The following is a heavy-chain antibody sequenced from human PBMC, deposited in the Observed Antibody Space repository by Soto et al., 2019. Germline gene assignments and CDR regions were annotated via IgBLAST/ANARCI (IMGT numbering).Heavy chain of an antibody. D-gene: IGHD6-6*01. V-gene: IGHV3-30-3*01. CDR3: AREVGGSSLPG. Sequence: QVQLVESGGGVVQPGRSLRLSCAASGFTFSRHAMHWVRQAPVKGLERGAVISYDGSEKYYADSVKGGFTTSRDSSKNTLYLQMDSMGPEDTAVYYCAREVGGSSLPGWGQGTLVTVFS. J-gene: IGHJ4*02. CDR2: ISYDGSEK. CDR1: GFTFSRHA.